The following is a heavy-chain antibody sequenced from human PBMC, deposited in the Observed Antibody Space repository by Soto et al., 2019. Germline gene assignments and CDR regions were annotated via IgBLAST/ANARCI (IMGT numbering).Heavy chain of an antibody. CDR3: ASLGVFYDSSGHADY. Sequence: SETLSLTCTVSGGSISSYYWSWIRQPPGKGLEWIGYIYYSGSTNYNPSLKSRVTISVDTSKNQFSLKLSSVTAADTAVYYCASLGVFYDSSGHADYWGQGTLVTVSS. CDR2: IYYSGST. V-gene: IGHV4-59*01. CDR1: GGSISSYY. D-gene: IGHD3-22*01. J-gene: IGHJ4*02.